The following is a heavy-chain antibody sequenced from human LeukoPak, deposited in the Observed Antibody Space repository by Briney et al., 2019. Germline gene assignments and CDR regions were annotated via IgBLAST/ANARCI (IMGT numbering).Heavy chain of an antibody. CDR2: INPSGGST. Sequence: ASVKVSCKASGYTFTSYYMHWVRQAPGQGLEWMGIINPSGGSTSYAQKFQGRVTMTRDTSTSTVYMELSSLRSEDTAVYYCATPTGTTSYYYHGMDVWGQGTTVTVSS. CDR1: GYTFTSYY. J-gene: IGHJ6*02. CDR3: ATPTGTTSYYYHGMDV. D-gene: IGHD1-7*01. V-gene: IGHV1-46*01.